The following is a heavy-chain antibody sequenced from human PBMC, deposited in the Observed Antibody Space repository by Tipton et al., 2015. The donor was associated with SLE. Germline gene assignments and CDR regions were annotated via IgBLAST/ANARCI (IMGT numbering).Heavy chain of an antibody. V-gene: IGHV3-21*03. J-gene: IGHJ4*02. CDR2: ISSSSSYI. Sequence: SLRLSCAASGFTFSSYSMNWVRQAPGKGLEWVSSISSSSSYIYYADSVKGRFTISRDNAKNSLYLQMNSLRAEGTAVYYCARGGEDGYYFDYWGQGTLVTVSS. CDR3: ARGGEDGYYFDY. D-gene: IGHD5-24*01. CDR1: GFTFSSYS.